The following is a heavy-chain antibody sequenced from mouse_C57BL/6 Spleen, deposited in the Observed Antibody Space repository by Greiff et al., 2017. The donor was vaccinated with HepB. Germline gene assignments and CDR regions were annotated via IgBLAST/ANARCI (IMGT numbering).Heavy chain of an antibody. CDR3: ARPGLSAWFAY. D-gene: IGHD3-2*02. Sequence: EVNLVESGGGLVKPGGSLKLSCAASGFTFSSYAMSWVRQTPEKRLEWVATISDGGSYTYYPDNVKGRFTISRDNAKNNLYLQMSHLKSEDTAMYYCARPGLSAWFAYWGQGTLVTVSA. CDR2: ISDGGSYT. V-gene: IGHV5-4*03. J-gene: IGHJ3*01. CDR1: GFTFSSYA.